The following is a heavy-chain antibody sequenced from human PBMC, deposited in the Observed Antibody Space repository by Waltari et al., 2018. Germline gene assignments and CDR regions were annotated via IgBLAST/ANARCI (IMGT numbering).Heavy chain of an antibody. V-gene: IGHV1-2*06. J-gene: IGHJ4*02. CDR2: INPNSGGT. D-gene: IGHD4-17*01. Sequence: QVQLVQSGAEVKKPGASVKVSCKASGYTFTGYYMHWVRQAPGQGLEWMGRINPNSGGTNYAQKFQGRVTMTRDTSISTAYMELSRLRSDDTAVYYCARDPMYGDYAGGLDYWGQGSLVTVSS. CDR1: GYTFTGYY. CDR3: ARDPMYGDYAGGLDY.